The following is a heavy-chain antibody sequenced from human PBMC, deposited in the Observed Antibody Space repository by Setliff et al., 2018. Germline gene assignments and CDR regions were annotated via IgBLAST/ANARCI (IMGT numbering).Heavy chain of an antibody. CDR1: GYTFTKYG. D-gene: IGHD3-22*01. V-gene: IGHV1-18*01. J-gene: IGHJ3*01. CDR2: ISPYNGNT. CDR3: ARDAPKVVDKFDL. Sequence: ASVKVSCKAFGYTFTKYGIDWVRQAPGQGLECLGWISPYNGNTDYVYNVRDRITMTTDTSTGIAYMELRSLTSDDSAVYYCARDAPKVVDKFDLWGQGTKVTVS.